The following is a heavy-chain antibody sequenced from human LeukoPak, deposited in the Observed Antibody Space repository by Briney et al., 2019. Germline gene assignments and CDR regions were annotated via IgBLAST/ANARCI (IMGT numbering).Heavy chain of an antibody. D-gene: IGHD7-27*01. CDR2: VSPNSGDT. CDR1: GYTFTTHD. V-gene: IGHV1-8*01. CDR3: VRTPPNWGFDY. Sequence: ASVKVSCKASGYTFTTHDINWVRQATGQGLEWLGWVSPNSGDTGYAQKFQGRVTMTSDSSISTAYMELSSLRSEDTAIYYCVRTPPNWGFDYWGQGTLATVSS. J-gene: IGHJ4*02.